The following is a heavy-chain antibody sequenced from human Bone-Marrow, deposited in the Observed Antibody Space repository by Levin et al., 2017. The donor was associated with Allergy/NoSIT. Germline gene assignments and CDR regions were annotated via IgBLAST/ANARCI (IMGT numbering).Heavy chain of an antibody. J-gene: IGHJ4*02. CDR3: ARPDCSGTSCYYFFDS. V-gene: IGHV3-48*02. CDR2: ISRSSSTI. D-gene: IGHD2-2*01. Sequence: SGGSLRLSCAASGFTFSRYSMNWVRRAPGRGLEWVSYISRSSSTISYADSVKGRFTISRDNAKNSLYLQMNSLRDEDTAVYYCARPDCSGTSCYYFFDSWGQGTLVTVSS. CDR1: GFTFSRYS.